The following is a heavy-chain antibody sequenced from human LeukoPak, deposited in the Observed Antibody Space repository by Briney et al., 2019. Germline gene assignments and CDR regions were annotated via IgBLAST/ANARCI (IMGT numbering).Heavy chain of an antibody. V-gene: IGHV1-2*04. J-gene: IGHJ6*02. D-gene: IGHD6-19*01. CDR1: GYTFPNYG. Sequence: ASVKVSCKSSGYTFPNYGITWVRQAPGQGLEWMGWINPNSGGTNYAQKFQGWVTMTRDTSISTAYMELSRLRSDDTAVYYCARDGDSSGWWGRRYYYGMDVWGQGTTVTVSS. CDR3: ARDGDSSGWWGRRYYYGMDV. CDR2: INPNSGGT.